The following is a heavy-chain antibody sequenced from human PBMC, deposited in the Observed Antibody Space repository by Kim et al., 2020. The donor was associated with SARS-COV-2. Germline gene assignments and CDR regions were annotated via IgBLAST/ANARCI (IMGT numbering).Heavy chain of an antibody. CDR3: ARGSYYDILTYYYYGMDV. D-gene: IGHD3-9*01. CDR1: GFTFSSYS. CDR2: ISSSSSYI. Sequence: GGSLRLSCAASGFTFSSYSMNWVRQAPGKGLEWVSSISSSSSYIYYADSVKGRFTISRDNAKNSLYLQMNSLRAEDTAVYYCARGSYYDILTYYYYGMDVWGQGTTVTVSS. J-gene: IGHJ6*02. V-gene: IGHV3-21*01.